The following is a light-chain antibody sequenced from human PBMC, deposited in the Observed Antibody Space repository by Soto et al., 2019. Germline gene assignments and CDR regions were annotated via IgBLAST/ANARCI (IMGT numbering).Light chain of an antibody. V-gene: IGKV3-11*01. CDR3: QQRSNWPPIT. CDR1: QIVYNGF. CDR2: GAS. Sequence: EIVLTQSPGTLSLSPGERATVSCRAIQIVYNGFLAWYQQKPGQAPRLLIYGASNRATGIPARFSGSGSGTDFTLTISSLEPEDFAVYYCQQRSNWPPITFGQGTRLEIK. J-gene: IGKJ5*01.